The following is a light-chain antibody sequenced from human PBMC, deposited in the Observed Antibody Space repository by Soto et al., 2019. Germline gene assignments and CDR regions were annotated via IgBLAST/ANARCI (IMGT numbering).Light chain of an antibody. CDR1: NSDIGGYNY. CDR2: DVS. CDR3: SSYTSRSTLGV. J-gene: IGLJ2*01. V-gene: IGLV2-14*03. Sequence: QSVLTQPASVSGSPGQSITICCTGTNSDIGGYNYVSWYQQHPGKAPKLMIYDVSNRPSGVSYRFSGSKSGNTASLTISGLQAEDEADYYCSSYTSRSTLGVFGGGTKLTVL.